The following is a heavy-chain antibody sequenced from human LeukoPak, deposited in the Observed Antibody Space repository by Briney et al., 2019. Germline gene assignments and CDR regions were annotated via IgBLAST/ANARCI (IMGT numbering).Heavy chain of an antibody. D-gene: IGHD6-13*01. CDR1: GYTFTSYY. Sequence: ASVKVSCKASGYTFTSYYMHWVRQAPGQGLEWMGIINPSGGSTGYAQKFQGRVTMTRDMSTSTVYMELSSLRSEDTAVYYCARVRAGSNDAFDIWGQGTMVTVSS. J-gene: IGHJ3*02. CDR3: ARVRAGSNDAFDI. V-gene: IGHV1-46*01. CDR2: INPSGGST.